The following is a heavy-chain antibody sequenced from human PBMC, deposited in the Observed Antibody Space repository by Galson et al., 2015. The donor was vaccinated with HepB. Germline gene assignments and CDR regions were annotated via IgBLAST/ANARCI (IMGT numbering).Heavy chain of an antibody. D-gene: IGHD3-10*01. V-gene: IGHV3-74*01. CDR2: INSNGSST. CDR3: ARGNYYGSGSYRAAVDI. Sequence: SLRLSCAASGFTFSSYCMHWVRQAPGKGLVWVSRINSNGSSTSYDDSVEGRFTISRDNAKNTLYLQMNSLGAEDTAVYYCARGNYYGSGSYRAAVDIWGQGTMVTVS. CDR1: GFTFSSYC. J-gene: IGHJ3*02.